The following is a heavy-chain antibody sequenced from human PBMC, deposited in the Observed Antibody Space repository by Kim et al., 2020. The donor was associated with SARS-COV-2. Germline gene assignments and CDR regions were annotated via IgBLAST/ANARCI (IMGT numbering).Heavy chain of an antibody. V-gene: IGHV3-33*06. CDR3: AKEDVGDYYFDY. CDR1: GFTFSSYG. CDR2: IWYDGSNK. Sequence: GGSLRLSCAASGFTFSSYGMHWVRQAPGKGLEWVAVIWYDGSNKYYADSVKGRFTISRDNSKNTLYLQMNSLRAEDTAVYYCAKEDVGDYYFDYWGQGTLVTVSS. J-gene: IGHJ4*02.